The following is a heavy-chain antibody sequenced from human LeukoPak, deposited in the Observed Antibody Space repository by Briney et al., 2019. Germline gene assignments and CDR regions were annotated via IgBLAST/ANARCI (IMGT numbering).Heavy chain of an antibody. CDR3: ARAGNYDSMAYMDV. CDR1: GFPFYDYG. J-gene: IGHJ6*03. Sequence: GGSLRLSCAASGFPFYDYGMNWVRQAPGKGLEWVSGIDSNGGTTRYADSVKGRFTISRDNAKNSLYLQMNSLRAEDTAVYYCARAGNYDSMAYMDVWGKGTTVTVSS. V-gene: IGHV3-20*04. CDR2: IDSNGGTT. D-gene: IGHD1-7*01.